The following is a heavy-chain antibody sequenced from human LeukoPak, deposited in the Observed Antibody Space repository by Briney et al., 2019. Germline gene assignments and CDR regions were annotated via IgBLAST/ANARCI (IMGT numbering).Heavy chain of an antibody. Sequence: SETLSLTCTVSGGSISSYYWSWIRQPPGKGLEWIGYIYYSGSTNYNPSLKSRVNISVDTSKNQFSLKLSSVTAADTAVYYCARDLGENWFDPWGQGTLVTVSS. D-gene: IGHD3-16*01. J-gene: IGHJ5*02. CDR1: GGSISSYY. V-gene: IGHV4-59*01. CDR2: IYYSGST. CDR3: ARDLGENWFDP.